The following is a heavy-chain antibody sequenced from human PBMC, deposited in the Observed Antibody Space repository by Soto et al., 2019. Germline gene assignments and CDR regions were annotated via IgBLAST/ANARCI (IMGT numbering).Heavy chain of an antibody. CDR1: GGSFSGYY. D-gene: IGHD4-17*01. CDR3: ARDADYGDYIDY. J-gene: IGHJ4*02. V-gene: IGHV4-34*01. CDR2: IDHSGST. Sequence: SETLSLTCAVYGGSFSGYYWSWIRQPPGKGLEWIGEIDHSGSTNYNPSLKSRVTISVDTSKNQFSLKLSSVTAADTAVYYCARDADYGDYIDYWGQGTLVTAPQ.